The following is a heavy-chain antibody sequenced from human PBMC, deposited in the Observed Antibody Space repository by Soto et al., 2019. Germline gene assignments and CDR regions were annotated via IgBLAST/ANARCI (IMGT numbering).Heavy chain of an antibody. CDR3: ARNPTYYGGNSEGYFDY. D-gene: IGHD4-17*01. CDR2: IYYSGST. J-gene: IGHJ4*02. V-gene: IGHV4-59*07. CDR1: GDSISSYY. Sequence: PSYRTSLTCTASGDSISSYYWSWIRQPPGKGLEWIGYIYYSGSTNYNPSLKSRVTISVDTSKNQFSLKLSSVTAADTAVYYCARNPTYYGGNSEGYFDYWGQGTLVTVSS.